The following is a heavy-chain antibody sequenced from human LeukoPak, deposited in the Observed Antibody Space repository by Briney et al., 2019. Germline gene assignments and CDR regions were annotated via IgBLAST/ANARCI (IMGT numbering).Heavy chain of an antibody. D-gene: IGHD2-2*01. CDR2: IYYSGST. Sequence: SETLSLTCTVSGGSISSSSYYWGWIRQPPGKGLEWIGSIYYSGSTYYNPSLKSRVTISVDTSKNQFSLKLSSVTAADTAVYYCARYCSSTSCYVFDYWGQGTLVTVSS. J-gene: IGHJ4*02. CDR1: GGSISSSSYY. CDR3: ARYCSSTSCYVFDY. V-gene: IGHV4-39*01.